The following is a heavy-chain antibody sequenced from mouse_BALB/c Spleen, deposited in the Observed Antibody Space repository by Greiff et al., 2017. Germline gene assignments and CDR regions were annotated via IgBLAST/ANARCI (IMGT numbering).Heavy chain of an antibody. V-gene: IGHV3-6*02. CDR3: ARVYYDYFDD. CDR2: ISYDGSN. D-gene: IGHD2-4*01. CDR1: GYSITSGYY. Sequence: EVQLQESGPGLVKPSQSLSLTCSVTGYSITSGYYWNWIRQFPGNKLEWMGYISYDGSNNYNPSLKNRISITRDTSKNQFFLKLNSVTTEDTATYYCARVYYDYFDDWGQGTTLTVSS. J-gene: IGHJ2*01.